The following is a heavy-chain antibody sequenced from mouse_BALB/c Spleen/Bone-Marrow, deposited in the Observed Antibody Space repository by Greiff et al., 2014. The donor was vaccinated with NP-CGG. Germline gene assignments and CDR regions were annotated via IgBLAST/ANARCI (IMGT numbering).Heavy chain of an antibody. Sequence: DVKLVESGGGLVKPGGSLKLSCAASGFTFXXYXIYWXXXXXXKRLEWVATISDGGNYSYYPDSVKGRFTISRDNAKNNLYLQXSSLKSEDTAMYYCARSRMRYGAMDYWGQGTSVTVFS. CDR3: ARSRMRYGAMDY. V-gene: IGHV5-4*02. CDR2: ISDGGNYS. D-gene: IGHD2-10*02. J-gene: IGHJ4*01. CDR1: GFTFXXYX.